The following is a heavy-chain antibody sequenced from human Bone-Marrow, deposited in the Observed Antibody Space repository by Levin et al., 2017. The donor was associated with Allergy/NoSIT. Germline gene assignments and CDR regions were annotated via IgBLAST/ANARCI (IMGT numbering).Heavy chain of an antibody. CDR2: IRSKAYGGTT. D-gene: IGHD3-3*01. Sequence: GESLKISCTASGFTFGDYAMSWFRQAPGKGLEWVGFIRSKAYGGTTEYAASVKGRFTISRDDSKSIAYLQMNSLKTEDTAVYYCTRVGRALEWLQSWFDPWGQGTLVTVSS. J-gene: IGHJ5*02. CDR1: GFTFGDYA. V-gene: IGHV3-49*03. CDR3: TRVGRALEWLQSWFDP.